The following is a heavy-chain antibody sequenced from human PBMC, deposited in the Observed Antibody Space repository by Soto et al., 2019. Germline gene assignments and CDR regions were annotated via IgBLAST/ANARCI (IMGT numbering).Heavy chain of an antibody. CDR3: ARGFMGATTLDY. J-gene: IGHJ4*02. CDR1: GGSVSSGSYY. Sequence: QVQLQESGPGLVKPSETLSLTCTVSGGSVSSGSYYWSWIRQPPGKGLEWIGYIYYSGSTNYNPSLKSRVTISVDTSKNQFSLKLSSVTAADTAVYYCARGFMGATTLDYWGQGTLGTVSS. CDR2: IYYSGST. V-gene: IGHV4-61*01. D-gene: IGHD5-12*01.